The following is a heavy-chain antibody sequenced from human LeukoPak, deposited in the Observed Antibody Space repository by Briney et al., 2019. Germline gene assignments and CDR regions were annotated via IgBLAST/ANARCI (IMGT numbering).Heavy chain of an antibody. CDR3: ARDASPKTADY. V-gene: IGHV3-23*01. J-gene: IGHJ4*02. Sequence: GGSLRLSCLASGFTFSNYAMSWVRQAPGKGLEWVSSMSGTGGSTFYADFVTGRFTISRDNSKSTMYLQMSSLRAEDTALYYCARDASPKTADYWGQGTLVTVSS. D-gene: IGHD2-21*02. CDR1: GFTFSNYA. CDR2: MSGTGGST.